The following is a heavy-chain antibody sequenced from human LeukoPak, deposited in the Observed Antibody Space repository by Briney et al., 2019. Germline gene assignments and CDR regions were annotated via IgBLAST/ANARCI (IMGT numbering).Heavy chain of an antibody. CDR1: GFTFSSYA. V-gene: IGHV3-23*01. CDR2: ISGSGGST. Sequence: GGSLRLSCVASGFTFSSYAMSWVRQAPGKGLEWVSAISGSGGSTYYADSVKGRFTISRDNSKNTLYLQMNSLRVEDTAVYYCARGAGGYSYGYDYWGQGTLVTVSS. CDR3: ARGAGGYSYGYDY. J-gene: IGHJ4*02. D-gene: IGHD5-18*01.